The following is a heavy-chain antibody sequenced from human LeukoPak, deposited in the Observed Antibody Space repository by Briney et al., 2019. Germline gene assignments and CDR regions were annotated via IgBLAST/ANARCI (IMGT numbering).Heavy chain of an antibody. D-gene: IGHD3-22*01. CDR1: GGSIGTYY. J-gene: IGHJ4*02. V-gene: IGHV4-59*08. Sequence: SETLSLTCTVSGGSIGTYYWSWIRQPPGKGLEWIGNIYYSGTSNYNPSLMSRVTMSVDTSKNQFSLKLSSVTAADTAVYYCARKRLRGYYDSSGYYFDYWGQGTLGTVSS. CDR2: IYYSGTS. CDR3: ARKRLRGYYDSSGYYFDY.